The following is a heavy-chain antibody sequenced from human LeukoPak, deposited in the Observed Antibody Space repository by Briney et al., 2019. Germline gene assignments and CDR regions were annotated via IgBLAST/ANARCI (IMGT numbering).Heavy chain of an antibody. V-gene: IGHV4-34*01. CDR2: INHSGST. CDR3: ARGSGSYSNWFDP. Sequence: SETLSLTCAVYGGSFSGYYWSWIRQPPGKGLEWIGEINHSGSTNYNPSLKSRVTMSVDTSKNQFSLKLSSVTAADTAVYYCARGSGSYSNWFDPWGQGTLVTVSS. D-gene: IGHD1-26*01. CDR1: GGSFSGYY. J-gene: IGHJ5*02.